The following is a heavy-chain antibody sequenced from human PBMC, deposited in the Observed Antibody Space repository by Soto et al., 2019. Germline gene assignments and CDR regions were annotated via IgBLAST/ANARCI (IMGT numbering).Heavy chain of an antibody. V-gene: IGHV4-38-2*01. Sequence: PSETLSLTCAVSGFSISSGNDWGWTREHPGKGLECVGSVYVGGNTYYNPSLKIRFSISIVLSKNQFAPKLPSATAAETAEYFCARAGWYDAFNVWGQGTGVTVSS. CDR2: VYVGGNT. J-gene: IGHJ3*01. D-gene: IGHD2-15*01. CDR3: ARAGWYDAFNV. CDR1: GFSISSGND.